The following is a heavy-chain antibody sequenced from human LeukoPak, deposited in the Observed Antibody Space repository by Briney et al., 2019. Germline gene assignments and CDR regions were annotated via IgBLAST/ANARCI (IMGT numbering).Heavy chain of an antibody. D-gene: IGHD3-3*01. CDR1: GFTFSDYY. V-gene: IGHV3-11*04. CDR3: ASKGITIFGVAADY. CDR2: ISGSGTTI. J-gene: IGHJ4*02. Sequence: GGSLRLSCAATGFTFSDYYMTWIRQAPGKGLEWVSYISGSGTTIYYADSVKGRFTMSRDNAKNSLYLQMNSLRAEDTAVYYCASKGITIFGVAADYWGQGTLVTVSS.